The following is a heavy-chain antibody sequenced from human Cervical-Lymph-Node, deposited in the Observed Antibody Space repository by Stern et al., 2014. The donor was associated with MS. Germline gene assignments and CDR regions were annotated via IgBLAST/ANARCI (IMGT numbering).Heavy chain of an antibody. CDR1: GGSISSSSYY. J-gene: IGHJ4*02. CDR3: ARQDVAFDY. D-gene: IGHD2-15*01. CDR2: VYYNGRT. Sequence: QVQLQESGPGLVKPSETLSLTCTVAGGSISSSSYYWGWIRQPPGKGLEWMATVYYNGRTYYNPSLKSRATISADTSKNQLSRKLTSGTAADTAVYYCARQDVAFDYWGQGSLVTVSS. V-gene: IGHV4-39*01.